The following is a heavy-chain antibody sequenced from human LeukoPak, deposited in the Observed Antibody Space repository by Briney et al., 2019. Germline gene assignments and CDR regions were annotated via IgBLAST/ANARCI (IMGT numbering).Heavy chain of an antibody. CDR2: ISGSGGST. CDR1: GFTLSSYA. CDR3: AKDRDGDFVVDY. Sequence: GGSLRLSCAASGFTLSSYAMSWVRQAPGKGLEWVSAISGSGGSTYYADSVKGRFTISRDNSKNTLYLQMNSLRAEDTAVYYCAKDRDGDFVVDYWGQGTLVTVSS. D-gene: IGHD4-17*01. J-gene: IGHJ4*02. V-gene: IGHV3-23*01.